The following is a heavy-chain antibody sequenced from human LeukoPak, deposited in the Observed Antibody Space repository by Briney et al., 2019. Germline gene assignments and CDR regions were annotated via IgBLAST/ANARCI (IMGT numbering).Heavy chain of an antibody. Sequence: SETLSLTCTVSGASVNSFYWNWIRQPPGKGLEWIGYIYYSGSPNYNPSLKSRVTMSMDTSKNQFSLKLNSVTAADTAVYFCARGRDLGQDYWGQGTLVTVSS. D-gene: IGHD3-16*01. CDR3: ARGRDLGQDY. CDR1: GASVNSFY. CDR2: IYYSGSP. V-gene: IGHV4-59*02. J-gene: IGHJ4*02.